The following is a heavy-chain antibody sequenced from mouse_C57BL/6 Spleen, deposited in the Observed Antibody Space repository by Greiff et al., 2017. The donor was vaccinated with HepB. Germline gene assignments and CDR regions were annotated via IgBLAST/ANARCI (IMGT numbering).Heavy chain of an antibody. D-gene: IGHD1-1*01. V-gene: IGHV5-17*01. CDR2: ISSGSSTI. CDR1: GFTFSDYG. J-gene: IGHJ1*03. CDR3: ATSYYYGSSHWYFDV. Sequence: EVKVVESGGGLVKPGGSLKLSCAASGFTFSDYGMHWVRQAPEKGLEWVAYISSGSSTIYYADTVKGRFTISRDNAKNTLFLQMTSLRSEDTAMYYCATSYYYGSSHWYFDVWGTGTTVTVSS.